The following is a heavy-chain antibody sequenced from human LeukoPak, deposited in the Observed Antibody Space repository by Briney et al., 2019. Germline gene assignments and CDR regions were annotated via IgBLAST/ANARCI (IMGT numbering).Heavy chain of an antibody. CDR3: ARSERRSSSWYLTY. V-gene: IGHV1-18*01. J-gene: IGHJ4*02. CDR2: ISAYNGNT. CDR1: GYTFTSYG. Sequence: VSVKVSCKASGYTFTSYGISWVRQAPGQGLEWMGWISAYNGNTNYAQKLQGRVTMTTDTSTSTAYMELRSLRSDDTAVYYCARSERRSSSWYLTYWGQGTLVTVSS. D-gene: IGHD6-13*01.